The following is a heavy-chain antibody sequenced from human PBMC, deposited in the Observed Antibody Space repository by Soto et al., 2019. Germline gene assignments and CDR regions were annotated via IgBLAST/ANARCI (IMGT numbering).Heavy chain of an antibody. CDR2: IYHSGST. Sequence: SETLSVTCAVSGGSISSSNWWSWVRQPPGKGLEWIGEIYHSGSTNYNPSLKSRVTISVDKSKNQFSLKLSSVTAADTAVYYCAREGIAARSGAFDIWGQGTMVTVSS. CDR1: GGSISSSNW. CDR3: AREGIAARSGAFDI. J-gene: IGHJ3*02. D-gene: IGHD6-6*01. V-gene: IGHV4-4*02.